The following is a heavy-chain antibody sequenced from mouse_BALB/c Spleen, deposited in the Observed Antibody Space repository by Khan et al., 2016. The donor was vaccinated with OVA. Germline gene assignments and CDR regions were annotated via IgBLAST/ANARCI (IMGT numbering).Heavy chain of an antibody. CDR3: ARGPPIYYYGYRTMDN. Sequence: VELVESGPGLVAPSQNLSITCTVSGFSLTSYGVHWVRQSPGKGLDWLGVIWAGGSTSYNSALTSRLSIGKDNSKSHVFLEMSSLQTDDTAMYYCARGPPIYYYGYRTMDNWGQGTSVTVSS. V-gene: IGHV2-9*02. D-gene: IGHD1-2*01. CDR2: IWAGGST. CDR1: GFSLTSYG. J-gene: IGHJ4*01.